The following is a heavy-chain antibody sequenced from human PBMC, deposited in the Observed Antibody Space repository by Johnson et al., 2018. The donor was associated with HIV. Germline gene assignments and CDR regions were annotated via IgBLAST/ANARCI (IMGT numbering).Heavy chain of an antibody. J-gene: IGHJ3*02. CDR3: AKGQVARGAFDI. CDR2: ILSVGDV. Sequence: VQLVESGGGLVQPGGSLRLSCAASGITVGTNYMSWVRQAPGKGLEWVSVILSVGDVYYADSVKGRFTISSDNSKNTLYLHMSSLRLEDTAVYYCAKGQVARGAFDIWGQGTTVTVSS. CDR1: GITVGTNY. V-gene: IGHV3-66*01.